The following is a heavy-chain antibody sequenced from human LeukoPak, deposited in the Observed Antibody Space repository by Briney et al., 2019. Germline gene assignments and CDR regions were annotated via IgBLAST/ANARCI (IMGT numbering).Heavy chain of an antibody. CDR2: ISYDGKT. D-gene: IGHD3-22*01. CDR3: TKGYYDPFDC. CDR1: GASINSYR. V-gene: IGHV4-59*01. J-gene: IGHJ4*02. Sequence: SETLSLTCNVSGASINSYRWNWIRQPPGKGLEWIGYISYDGKTNYNPSLKSRLTLSVDTSKNQFSLNLNSVTAADTARYYCTKGYYDPFDCSGQGTLITVTS.